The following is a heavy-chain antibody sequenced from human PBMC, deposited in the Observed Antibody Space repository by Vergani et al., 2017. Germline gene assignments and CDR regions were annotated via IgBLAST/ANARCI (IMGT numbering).Heavy chain of an antibody. CDR1: GGSISSYY. J-gene: IGHJ4*02. CDR2: LCPSGST. CDR3: ATGAGPFDI. V-gene: IGHV4-4*07. Sequence: QVQLQESGPGLVKPSETLSLTCTVSGGSISSYYWSWLRQPAGKGLEWIGRLCPSGSTNYKPSLKSRVTMSIDTSKTQFSLKLTSVTAADTAVYYCATGAGPFDIWGQGTLVTVSS. D-gene: IGHD7-27*01.